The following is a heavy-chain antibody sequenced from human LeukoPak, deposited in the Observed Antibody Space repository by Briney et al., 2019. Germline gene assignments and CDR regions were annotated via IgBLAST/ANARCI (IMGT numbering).Heavy chain of an antibody. Sequence: PGGSPRLSCAASGFTFSSYAMSWVRQAPGKGLEWVSAISGSGGSTYYADSVEGRFTISRDNSKNTLYLQMNSLRAEDTAVYYCAKDSPSSGWYIEVDYWGQGTLVTVSS. CDR2: ISGSGGST. CDR1: GFTFSSYA. CDR3: AKDSPSSGWYIEVDY. D-gene: IGHD6-19*01. J-gene: IGHJ4*02. V-gene: IGHV3-23*01.